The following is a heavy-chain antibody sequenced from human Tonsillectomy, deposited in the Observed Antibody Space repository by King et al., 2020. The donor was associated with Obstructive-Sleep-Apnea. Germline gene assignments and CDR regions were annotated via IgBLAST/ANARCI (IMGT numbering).Heavy chain of an antibody. J-gene: IGHJ6*02. V-gene: IGHV3-7*04. D-gene: IGHD3-9*01. Sequence: VQLVESGGGLVQPGGSLRLSCAASGFTFSSYWMSWVRQAPGKGLEWVANIKQDGSEKYYVDYVKGRFTISRDNAKNSLYLQMNSLRAEDTAVYYCARGLEYYDMLTGYYSLPYGMDVWGQGTTVTVSS. CDR2: IKQDGSEK. CDR1: GFTFSSYW. CDR3: ARGLEYYDMLTGYYSLPYGMDV.